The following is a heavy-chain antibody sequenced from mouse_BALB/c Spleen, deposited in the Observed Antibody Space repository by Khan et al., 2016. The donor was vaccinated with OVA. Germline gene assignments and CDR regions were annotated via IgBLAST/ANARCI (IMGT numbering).Heavy chain of an antibody. Sequence: EVELVESGGGLVKPGGSLKLSCAASGFTFSSYTMSWVRQTPEKRLEWVATISSGGTYTYYVDSVEGRFTLSRDNAKNTLYLEMTSLKSEDTAIYYCTRGEGYYGNPYAIDFWGQGTSVIVSS. CDR1: GFTFSSYT. CDR3: TRGEGYYGNPYAIDF. D-gene: IGHD2-1*01. CDR2: ISSGGTYT. V-gene: IGHV5-6-4*01. J-gene: IGHJ4*01.